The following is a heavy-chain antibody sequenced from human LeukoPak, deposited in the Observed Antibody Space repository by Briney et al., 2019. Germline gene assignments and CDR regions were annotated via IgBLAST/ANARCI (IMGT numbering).Heavy chain of an antibody. J-gene: IGHJ4*02. CDR3: ARDFEAHDLRPIGY. V-gene: IGHV3-30*01. Sequence: GGSLRLSCAASGFTFSSYAMHWVRQAPGKGLEWVAVISYGGDNKYYADSVKGRFTISRDNSKDTLYLQMNSLRAEDTAVYYCARDFEAHDLRPIGYWGQGTLVTVSS. CDR1: GFTFSSYA. CDR2: ISYGGDNK. D-gene: IGHD3-3*01.